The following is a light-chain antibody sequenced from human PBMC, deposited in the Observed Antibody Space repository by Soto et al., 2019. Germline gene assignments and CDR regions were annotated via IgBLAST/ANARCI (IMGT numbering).Light chain of an antibody. CDR1: QPISNY. Sequence: DVQMTQSPSSLSASVGDRVTITCRASQPISNYLNWYQQKAGEAPKVLIFGASSLQSGVPSKFSGSGYGTDFTLIINNLHPDDFATYYCQQTHAVPLTFGRGTRLEVK. CDR2: GAS. V-gene: IGKV1-39*01. CDR3: QQTHAVPLT. J-gene: IGKJ5*01.